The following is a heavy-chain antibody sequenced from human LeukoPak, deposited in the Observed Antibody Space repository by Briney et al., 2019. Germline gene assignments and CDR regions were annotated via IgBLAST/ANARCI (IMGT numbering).Heavy chain of an antibody. J-gene: IGHJ4*02. CDR3: ARVGGAYIFDY. D-gene: IGHD3-10*01. CDR2: ISGGGEST. V-gene: IGHV3-23*01. CDR1: EFTFSSHA. Sequence: GGSLRLSCVASEFTFSSHAMNWVRQAPGKGLEWVSSISGGGESTYYADSVKGRFTVSRDNSKNTLYLQMNTLRAEDTAIYYCARVGGAYIFDYWGQGTLVTVSS.